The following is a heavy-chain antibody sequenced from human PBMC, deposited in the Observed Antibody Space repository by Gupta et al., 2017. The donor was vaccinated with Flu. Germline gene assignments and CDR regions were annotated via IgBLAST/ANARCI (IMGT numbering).Heavy chain of an antibody. CDR2: ISGSGGST. J-gene: IGHJ4*02. V-gene: IGHV3-23*01. CDR3: AKPTPGYSSSWLHREYFDY. Sequence: GLEWVSAISGSGGSTYYADSVKGRFTISRDNSKNTLYLQMNSLRAEDTAVYYCAKPTPGYSSSWLHREYFDYWGQGTLVTVSS. D-gene: IGHD6-13*01.